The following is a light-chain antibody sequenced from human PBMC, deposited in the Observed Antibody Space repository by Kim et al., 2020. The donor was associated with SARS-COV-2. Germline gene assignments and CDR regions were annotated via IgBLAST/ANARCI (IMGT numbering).Light chain of an antibody. CDR2: SNN. Sequence: QSVLTQPPSASGTPGQRVTISCSGSSSNIGSNTVNWYLQLPGTAPKLFIYSNNQRPSGVPDRFSGSKSGTSASLAISGLQSEDEADYYCAAWDDSLNGEVFGGGTQLTVL. CDR1: SSNIGSNT. CDR3: AAWDDSLNGEV. V-gene: IGLV1-44*01. J-gene: IGLJ2*01.